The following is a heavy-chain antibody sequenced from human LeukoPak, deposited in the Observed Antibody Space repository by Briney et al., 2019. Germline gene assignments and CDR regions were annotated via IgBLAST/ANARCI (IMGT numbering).Heavy chain of an antibody. J-gene: IGHJ6*02. CDR3: ARDQALYYYYYDMDV. Sequence: GGSLRLSCAASGFTFSSYAMHWVRQAPGKGLEWVAVISYDGSNKYYADSVKGRFTIPRDNSKNTLYLQMNSLRAEDTAVYYCARDQALYYYYYDMDVWGQGTTVTVS. CDR2: ISYDGSNK. V-gene: IGHV3-30-3*01. CDR1: GFTFSSYA.